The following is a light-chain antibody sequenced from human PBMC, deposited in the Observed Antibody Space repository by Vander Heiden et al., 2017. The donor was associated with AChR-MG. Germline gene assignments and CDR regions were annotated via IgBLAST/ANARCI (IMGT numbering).Light chain of an antibody. J-gene: IGLJ1*01. CDR2: EVS. Sequence: QSALTPPPSVSGSPRHSITIAGTGTSSDVGGYNYVSGYQQHPGKAPKLMIYEVSNRPSGVSNRFSGSKSGNTASLTISGLQAEDEADYYCSSYTSSSTLYVFGTGTKVTVL. CDR1: SSDVGGYNY. V-gene: IGLV2-14*01. CDR3: SSYTSSSTLYV.